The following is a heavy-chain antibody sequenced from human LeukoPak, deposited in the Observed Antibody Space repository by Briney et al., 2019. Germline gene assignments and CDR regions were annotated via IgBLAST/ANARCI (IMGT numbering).Heavy chain of an antibody. CDR3: AKDTVATIFGVLIIGKYYFDY. CDR2: ISGSGGST. CDR1: RFTFSNYV. J-gene: IGHJ4*02. D-gene: IGHD3-3*02. Sequence: GGSLRLSCAASRFTFSNYVMIWVRQAPGKGLEWVSAISGSGGSTYYADSVKGRFTISRDNSENTLYLQMNSLRAEDTAVYYCAKDTVATIFGVLIIGKYYFDYWGQGTLVTVSS. V-gene: IGHV3-23*01.